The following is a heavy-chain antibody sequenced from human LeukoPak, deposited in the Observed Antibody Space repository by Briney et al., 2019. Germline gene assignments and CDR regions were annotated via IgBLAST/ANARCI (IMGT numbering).Heavy chain of an antibody. CDR1: GFTFDDFA. Sequence: PGGSLRLSCAASGFTFDDFAMHWVRQAPGKGLEWVSGISWNSGSIGYADSVKGRFTISRDNAKNTLYLQMNSLRAEDTAVYYCARDTLLVDTAPRGQNWGQGTLVTVSS. D-gene: IGHD5-18*01. J-gene: IGHJ4*02. CDR2: ISWNSGSI. V-gene: IGHV3-9*01. CDR3: ARDTLLVDTAPRGQN.